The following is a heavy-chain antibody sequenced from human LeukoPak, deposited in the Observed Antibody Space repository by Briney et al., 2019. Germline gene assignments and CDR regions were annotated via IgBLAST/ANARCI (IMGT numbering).Heavy chain of an antibody. J-gene: IGHJ4*02. V-gene: IGHV4-31*03. D-gene: IGHD3-22*01. CDR2: IYYSGST. CDR1: GGSNSSGGYY. Sequence: SETLSLTCTVSGGSNSSGGYYWCWIRQHPGKGLEWIGYIYYSGSTYYNPSLKSRVTISVDTSKNQFSLKLSSVTAADTAVYYCARGFRGRIRKTYYYDSSGYYGEGLDYWGRGTLVTVSS. CDR3: ARGFRGRIRKTYYYDSSGYYGEGLDY.